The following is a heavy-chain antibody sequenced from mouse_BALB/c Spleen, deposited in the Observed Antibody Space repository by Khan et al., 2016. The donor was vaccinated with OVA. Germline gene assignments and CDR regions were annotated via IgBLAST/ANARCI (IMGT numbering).Heavy chain of an antibody. V-gene: IGHV3-2*02. CDR1: GYSITSEYT. CDR2: ISYSGNT. CDR3: ARKDYYDYDPFPY. Sequence: EVQLQESGPGLVKPSQSLSLTCTVTGYSITSEYTWNWIRQFPGNKLEWMGFISYSGNTRYNPSLKSRISNTRDTSKNQFFLQLNSVTSEDTATYYCARKDYYDYDPFPYWGQGTLVTVSA. D-gene: IGHD2-4*01. J-gene: IGHJ3*01.